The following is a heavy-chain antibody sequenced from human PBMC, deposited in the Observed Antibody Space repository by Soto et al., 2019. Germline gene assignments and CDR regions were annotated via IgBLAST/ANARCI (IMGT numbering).Heavy chain of an antibody. V-gene: IGHV1-18*01. D-gene: IGHD5-18*01. Sequence: ASVKVSCKASGYTFTSYGISWVRQAPGQGLEWMGWISAYNGNTNYAQKLQGRVTMTTDTSTSTAYMELRSLRSDDTAVYYCARVPAMAPLYDAFDTWGQGTMVTVSS. CDR1: GYTFTSYG. CDR3: ARVPAMAPLYDAFDT. CDR2: ISAYNGNT. J-gene: IGHJ3*02.